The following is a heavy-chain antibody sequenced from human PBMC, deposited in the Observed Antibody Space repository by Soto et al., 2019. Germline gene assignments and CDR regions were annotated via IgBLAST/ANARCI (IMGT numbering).Heavy chain of an antibody. V-gene: IGHV1-18*01. J-gene: IGHJ3*02. D-gene: IGHD2-15*01. CDR2: ISTGKGNT. CDR1: GYTFTSHG. Sequence: ASVKVSCKASGYTFTSHGLGWVREAPGQRPEWMGWISTGKGNTNYAQKFQGRITMTTDTSTSTGYLELRSLQSDDTAVYYCGRSRFVYCSGDICYGLHDISRQGTMVTVSS. CDR3: GRSRFVYCSGDICYGLHDI.